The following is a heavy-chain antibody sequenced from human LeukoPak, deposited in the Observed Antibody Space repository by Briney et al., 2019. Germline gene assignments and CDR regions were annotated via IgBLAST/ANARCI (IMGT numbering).Heavy chain of an antibody. D-gene: IGHD3-9*01. CDR3: ARDNDILTGYPYYGMDV. Sequence: GGSLRLSCAASGFTFSSYSMTWVRQAPGKGLEWVSSISSSSSYIYYADSVKGRFTISRDNAKNSLYLQMNSLRAEDTAVYYCARDNDILTGYPYYGMDVWGQGTTVTVSS. V-gene: IGHV3-21*01. CDR2: ISSSSSYI. J-gene: IGHJ6*02. CDR1: GFTFSSYS.